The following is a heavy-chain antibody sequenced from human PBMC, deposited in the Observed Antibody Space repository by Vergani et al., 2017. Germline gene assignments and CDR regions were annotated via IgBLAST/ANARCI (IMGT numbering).Heavy chain of an antibody. CDR2: VFWDDDK. J-gene: IGHJ4*02. V-gene: IGHV2-5*02. CDR1: GFSLTTRGVA. D-gene: IGHD2-15*01. CDR3: TXRPDCSVGHCYDDY. Sequence: QITLKESGPTLVKPTQTLTLTCTFSGFSLTTRGVAVGWIRQPPGKALEWLAIVFWDDDKRYSPSLRNRVTITRDTSRNQVVLTITNIDPVDTATYYCTXRPDCSVGHCYDDYWGQGTLVTVSS.